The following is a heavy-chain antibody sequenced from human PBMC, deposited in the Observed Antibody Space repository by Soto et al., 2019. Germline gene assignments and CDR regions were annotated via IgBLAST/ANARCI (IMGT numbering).Heavy chain of an antibody. CDR3: ARDNTVLRFLEWSTHGMDV. D-gene: IGHD3-3*01. CDR2: IIPIFGTA. J-gene: IGHJ6*02. CDR1: GGTFSSYA. Sequence: GASVKVSCKASGGTFSSYAISWVLQAPGQGLEWMGGIIPIFGTANYAQKFQGRVTITADESTSTAYMELSSLRSEDTAVYYCARDNTVLRFLEWSTHGMDVWGQGTTVTVSS. V-gene: IGHV1-69*13.